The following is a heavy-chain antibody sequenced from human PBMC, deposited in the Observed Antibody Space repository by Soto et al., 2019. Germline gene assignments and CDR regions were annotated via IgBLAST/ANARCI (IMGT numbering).Heavy chain of an antibody. J-gene: IGHJ6*02. CDR3: AREYCSGGSCYSYYYYYGMDV. V-gene: IGHV3-30-3*01. D-gene: IGHD2-15*01. Sequence: QVQLVESGGGVVQPGGSLRLSCAASGFTFSAYALHWVRQAPGKGLEWVAVMSYDGSNKYYADSVKGRFTISRDNSKNTLYLQMNSLRAEDTAVYYCAREYCSGGSCYSYYYYYGMDVWGQGTTVTVSS. CDR1: GFTFSAYA. CDR2: MSYDGSNK.